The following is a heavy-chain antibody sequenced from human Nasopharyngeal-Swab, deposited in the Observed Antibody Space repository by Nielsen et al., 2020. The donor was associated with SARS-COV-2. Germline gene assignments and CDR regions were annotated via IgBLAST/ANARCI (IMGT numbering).Heavy chain of an antibody. J-gene: IGHJ4*02. Sequence: GGSLRLSCEASGFRFSSYSLHWVRQAPGKGLEWVSSIRSSGSFISYADSVKGRFTISRDNAKHSLYLQMNSLRAEDTAIYFCARELYCAGNCPPDYWGQGTPVTVSS. CDR1: GFRFSSYS. CDR2: IRSSGSFI. D-gene: IGHD2-21*02. CDR3: ARELYCAGNCPPDY. V-gene: IGHV3-21*01.